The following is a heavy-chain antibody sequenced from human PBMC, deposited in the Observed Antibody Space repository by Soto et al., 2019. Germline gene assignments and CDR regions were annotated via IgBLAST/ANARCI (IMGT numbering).Heavy chain of an antibody. J-gene: IGHJ5*02. CDR1: GYTFTSYA. CDR3: ARSTMVRGVTP. V-gene: IGHV1-3*01. D-gene: IGHD3-10*01. CDR2: INAGNGNT. Sequence: QVQLVQSGAEVKKPGASVKVSCKASGYTFTSYAMHWVRQAPGQRLEWMGWINAGNGNTKYSQKFQGRVTITGDTSASTAYMELSSLRSEDTAVYYCARSTMVRGVTPWGQGTLVTVSS.